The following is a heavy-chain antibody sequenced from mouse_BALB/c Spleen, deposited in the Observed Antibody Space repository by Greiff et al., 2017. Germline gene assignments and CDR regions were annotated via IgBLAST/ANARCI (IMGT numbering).Heavy chain of an antibody. CDR1: GYTFTSYW. D-gene: IGHD2-1*01. V-gene: IGHV1S22*01. CDR3: TRSGGNYPYV. J-gene: IGHJ1*01. Sequence: CKASGYTFTSYWMHWVKQRPGQGLEWIGNIYPGSGSTNYDEKFKSKATLTVDTSSSTAYMQLSSLTSEDSAVYYCTRSGGNYPYVWGAGTTVTVSS. CDR2: IYPGSGST.